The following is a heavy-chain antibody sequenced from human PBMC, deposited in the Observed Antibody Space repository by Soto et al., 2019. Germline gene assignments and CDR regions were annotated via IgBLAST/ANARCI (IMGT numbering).Heavy chain of an antibody. CDR3: ASCGYSYGWDAFDI. J-gene: IGHJ3*02. CDR2: IIPIFGIA. D-gene: IGHD5-18*01. CDR1: GGTFSSYA. V-gene: IGHV1-69*01. Sequence: QVQLVQSGAEVKKPGSSMKVSCKASGGTFSSYAISWVRQAPGQGLEWMGGIIPIFGIANYAQKFQGRVTITADESTSTAYMELSSLRSEDTAVYYCASCGYSYGWDAFDIWGQGTMVTVSS.